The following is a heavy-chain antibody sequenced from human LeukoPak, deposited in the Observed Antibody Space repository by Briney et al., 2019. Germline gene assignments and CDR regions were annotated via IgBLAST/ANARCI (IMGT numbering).Heavy chain of an antibody. CDR3: ARSNDVLIWFEELDFDY. J-gene: IGHJ4*02. D-gene: IGHD3-10*01. V-gene: IGHV1-2*06. CDR1: GYTFTGYY. CDR2: INPNSGGT. Sequence: WASVKVSCKASGYTFTGYYMHWVRQAPGQGLEWMGRINPNSGGTNYAQKFQGRVTMTRDTSISTAYMELSRLRSDDTAVYYCARSNDVLIWFEELDFDYWGQGTLVTVSS.